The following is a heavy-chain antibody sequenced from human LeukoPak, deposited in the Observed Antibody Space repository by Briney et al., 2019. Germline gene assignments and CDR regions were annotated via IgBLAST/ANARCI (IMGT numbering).Heavy chain of an antibody. CDR3: ARSRGATGFYWVDY. Sequence: GGSLRLSCAASGFTVSSNYMSWVRQAPGKGLEWVSVIYSGGSTYYADSVKGRFTISRDNSKNTLYLQMNSLRAEDTAVYYCARSRGATGFYWVDYWGQGTMVTVSS. V-gene: IGHV3-53*01. CDR2: IYSGGST. D-gene: IGHD3-22*01. J-gene: IGHJ4*02. CDR1: GFTVSSNY.